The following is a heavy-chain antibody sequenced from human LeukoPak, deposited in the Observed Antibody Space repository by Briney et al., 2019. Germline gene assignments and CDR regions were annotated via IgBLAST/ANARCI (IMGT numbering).Heavy chain of an antibody. CDR1: GGSISSYY. D-gene: IGHD6-13*01. J-gene: IGHJ5*02. CDR2: IYYSGST. CDR3: ARAPAAAGFDP. V-gene: IGHV4-59*01. Sequence: SETLSLTCTVSGGSISSYYWSWIRQPPGKGLEWIGYIYYSGSTNYNPSLKSRVTISVDTSKNQFSLKLSSVTAADTAVYYCARAPAAAGFDPWGQGTLVTVSS.